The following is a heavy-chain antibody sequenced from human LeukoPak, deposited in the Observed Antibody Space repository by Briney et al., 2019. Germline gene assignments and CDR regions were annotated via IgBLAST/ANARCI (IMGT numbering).Heavy chain of an antibody. CDR1: GFTFSNAW. D-gene: IGHD5-24*01. CDR2: IKSKSDGGTT. J-gene: IGHJ1*01. CDR3: TASRDGYNTGYFQH. V-gene: IGHV3-15*01. Sequence: RSGGSLRLSCAASGFTFSNAWMSWVRQAPGKGLEWVGRIKSKSDGGTTDYAAPVKGRFTISRDDSKNTLYLQMNSLKTEDTAVYYCTASRDGYNTGYFQHWGQGTLVTVSS.